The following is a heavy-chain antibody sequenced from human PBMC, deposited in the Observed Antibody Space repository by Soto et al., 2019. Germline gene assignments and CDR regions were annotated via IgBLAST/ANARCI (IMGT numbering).Heavy chain of an antibody. CDR3: ARHEGASFDS. Sequence: PSETLSLTCTVSGGSISSYYWSWIRQPPGKGLEWIGYIYYSGSTNYNPSLKSRVTISVDTSKNQFSLKLSSVTAADTAVYYCARHEGASFDSWGQGTLVTVSS. CDR1: GGSISSYY. V-gene: IGHV4-59*08. J-gene: IGHJ4*02. CDR2: IYYSGST.